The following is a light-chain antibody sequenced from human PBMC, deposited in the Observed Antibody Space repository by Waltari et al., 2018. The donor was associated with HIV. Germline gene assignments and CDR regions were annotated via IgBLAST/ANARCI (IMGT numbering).Light chain of an antibody. J-gene: IGLJ1*01. V-gene: IGLV3-25*03. Sequence: SFELTQPPSVSVSPGQTATITCSGDALSKQYSYWYQQKPGQAPVVVIYKDTERPSGSPERFSGSSSGTTVTLTISGVQAEDGADYYCQSADTSGTRVFASGTKVTVL. CDR2: KDT. CDR1: ALSKQY. CDR3: QSADTSGTRV.